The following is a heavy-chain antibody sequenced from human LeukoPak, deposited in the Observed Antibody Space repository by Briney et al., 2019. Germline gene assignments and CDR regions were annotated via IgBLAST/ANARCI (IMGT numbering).Heavy chain of an antibody. D-gene: IGHD4-17*01. Sequence: PSETLSLTCIVSGVSISNYHWSWIRQPPGKGLEWIGYVSYTGSTNCNPSLKSRVTMSVDTSKNQFSLNLSSVTAADTAMYYCARASTVTTWSLGYWGQGILVTVSS. CDR3: ARASTVTTWSLGY. CDR2: VSYTGST. V-gene: IGHV4-59*01. CDR1: GVSISNYH. J-gene: IGHJ4*02.